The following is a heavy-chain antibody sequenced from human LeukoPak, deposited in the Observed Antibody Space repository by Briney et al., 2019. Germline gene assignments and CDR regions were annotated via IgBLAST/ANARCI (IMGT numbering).Heavy chain of an antibody. CDR2: ILYDGSIQ. CDR3: ARPSSVVRSYGLDV. Sequence: GGSLRLSCTASGFTFSSYAMHWVRQAPGKGLEWVSSILYDGSIQYYADSVKGRFTISRDNSKNTLNLQMRSLSPEDSAVYYCARPSSVVRSYGLDVWGQGTTVTVSS. D-gene: IGHD2-21*01. J-gene: IGHJ6*02. CDR1: GFTFSSYA. V-gene: IGHV3-30-3*01.